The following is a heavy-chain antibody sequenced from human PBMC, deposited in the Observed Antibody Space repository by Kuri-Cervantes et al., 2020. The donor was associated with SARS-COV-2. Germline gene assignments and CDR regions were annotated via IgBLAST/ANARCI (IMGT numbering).Heavy chain of an antibody. D-gene: IGHD6-13*01. CDR3: ARDSGLAAAGLFDY. Sequence: ASVKVSCKASGGTFSSYAISWVRQAPGQGLEWMGRMNPNSGNTGYAQKFQGRVTITRNTSISTAYMELSSLRSEDTAVYYCARDSGLAAAGLFDYWGQGTLVTVSS. CDR1: GGTFSSYA. V-gene: IGHV1-8*03. J-gene: IGHJ4*02. CDR2: MNPNSGNT.